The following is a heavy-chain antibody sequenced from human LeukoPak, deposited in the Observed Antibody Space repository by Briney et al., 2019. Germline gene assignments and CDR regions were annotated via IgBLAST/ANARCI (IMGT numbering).Heavy chain of an antibody. D-gene: IGHD2/OR15-2a*01. V-gene: IGHV4-59*01. CDR2: IYYSGST. CDR1: GGPINNYY. J-gene: IGHJ4*02. Sequence: SETLSLTCTVSGGPINNYYWTWIRQPPGKRLEWIGYIYYSGSTNYNPSLESRVTISVDTSKNQFSLKLRSVTAADTAVYYCVRVTSGGLFDYWGQGTLVTVSS. CDR3: VRVTSGGLFDY.